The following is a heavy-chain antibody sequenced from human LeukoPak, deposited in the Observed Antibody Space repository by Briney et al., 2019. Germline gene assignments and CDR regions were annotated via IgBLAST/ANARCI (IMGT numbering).Heavy chain of an antibody. Sequence: GESLKISCKGSGYSFTSYWIGRVRQMPGKGLEWMGIIYPGDSDTRYSPSFQGQVTISADKSISTAYLQWSSLKASDTAMYYCARQYSSGWYNYGMDVWGQGTTVTVSS. V-gene: IGHV5-51*01. CDR3: ARQYSSGWYNYGMDV. J-gene: IGHJ6*02. D-gene: IGHD6-19*01. CDR2: IYPGDSDT. CDR1: GYSFTSYW.